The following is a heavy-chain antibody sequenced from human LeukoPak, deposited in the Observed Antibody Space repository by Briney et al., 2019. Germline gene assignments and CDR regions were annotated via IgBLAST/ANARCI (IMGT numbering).Heavy chain of an antibody. Sequence: SETLSLTCAVYGGSFSGYYWSWIRQPPGKGLEWIGEINHSGSTNYNPSLKSRVTISVDTSKNQFSLKLSSVTAADTAVYYCARGREYYDFWSGYYISWYFDYWGQGTLVTVSS. CDR3: ARGREYYDFWSGYYISWYFDY. CDR1: GGSFSGYY. V-gene: IGHV4-34*01. J-gene: IGHJ4*02. D-gene: IGHD3-3*01. CDR2: INHSGST.